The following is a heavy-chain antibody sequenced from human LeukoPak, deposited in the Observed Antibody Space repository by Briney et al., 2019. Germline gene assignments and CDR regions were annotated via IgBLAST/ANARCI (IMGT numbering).Heavy chain of an antibody. CDR1: GGSFSGYY. J-gene: IGHJ4*02. D-gene: IGHD6-13*01. Sequence: TASETLSLTCAVYGGSFSGYYWSWIRQPPGKGLEWIGEINHSGSTNYNPSLKSRVTISVDTSKNQFSLKLSSVTAADTAVYYCARRPPRAAAGKYYFDYWGQGTLVTVSS. CDR2: INHSGST. CDR3: ARRPPRAAAGKYYFDY. V-gene: IGHV4-34*01.